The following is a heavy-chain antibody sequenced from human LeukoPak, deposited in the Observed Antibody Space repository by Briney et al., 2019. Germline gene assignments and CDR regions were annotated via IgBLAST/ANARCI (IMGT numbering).Heavy chain of an antibody. V-gene: IGHV3-15*01. J-gene: IGHJ3*02. D-gene: IGHD3-10*01. CDR3: ATEGGSGSYYGDDAFDM. Sequence: GGSLRLSCEASGFSFTNTWMSWVRQAPGKGLEWVGRVKCRADDGTTDYAAPVQGRFTTSRDDSKNTLSLQMNSLKTEDTAVYYCATEGGSGSYYGDDAFDMWGQGTMVTVSS. CDR2: VKCRADDGTT. CDR1: GFSFTNTW.